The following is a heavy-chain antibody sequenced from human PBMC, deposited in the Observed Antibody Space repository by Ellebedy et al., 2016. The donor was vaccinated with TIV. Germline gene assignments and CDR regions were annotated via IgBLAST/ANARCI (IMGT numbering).Heavy chain of an antibody. V-gene: IGHV1-3*01. CDR2: LNAGNSYT. J-gene: IGHJ4*02. D-gene: IGHD5-18*01. CDR1: GYTFTNYA. Sequence: AASVKVSCKASGYTFTNYAIHWVRQAPGQRLEWMGWLNAGNSYTKYSQKFQGRVTITRDTSATTVYMELSSLRSEDTAVYYCAKQGGYSYGSPFDYWGQGTLVTVSS. CDR3: AKQGGYSYGSPFDY.